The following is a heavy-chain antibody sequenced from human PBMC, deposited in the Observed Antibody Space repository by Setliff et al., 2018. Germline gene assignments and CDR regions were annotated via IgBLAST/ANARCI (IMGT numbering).Heavy chain of an antibody. J-gene: IGHJ4*02. D-gene: IGHD3-10*01. V-gene: IGHV1-69*06. CDR2: IIPIFGTA. Sequence: SVKVSCKASGGTFSSYAISWVRQAPGQGLEWMGRIIPIFGTANYAQKFQGRVTITADKSTSTAYMELSSLRSEDTAVYYCARGDMDFYGSGNSFLAPDSWGQGTLVTVSS. CDR1: GGTFSSYA. CDR3: ARGDMDFYGSGNSFLAPDS.